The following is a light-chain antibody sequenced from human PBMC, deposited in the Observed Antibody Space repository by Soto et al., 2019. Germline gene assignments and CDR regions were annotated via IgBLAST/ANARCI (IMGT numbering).Light chain of an antibody. J-gene: IGKJ5*01. CDR1: QSVSSY. V-gene: IGKV3-11*01. CDR2: DAS. CDR3: QQRSNWPT. Sequence: EIVLTQSPATLSLSPGEIATLYCRASQSVSSYLAWYQQKPGQAPRLLIYDASNRATGIPARFSGSGSGTDFTLTISSLEPEDFAVYYCQQRSNWPTFGQGTR.